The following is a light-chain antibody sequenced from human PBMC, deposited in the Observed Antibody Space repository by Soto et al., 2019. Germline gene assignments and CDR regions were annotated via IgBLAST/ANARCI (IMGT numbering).Light chain of an antibody. CDR2: LGS. J-gene: IGKJ4*01. V-gene: IGKV2-28*01. CDR3: MQALQTPL. CDR1: QSLLHSNGYNY. Sequence: DIVMTQSPLSLPVTPGEPASISCRSSQSLLHSNGYNYLDWYLQKPGQSPQLLIYLGSNRASGGPDRFSGSGSGTDFTLKISRVEAEDVGVYYCMQALQTPLFGGGTKVDIK.